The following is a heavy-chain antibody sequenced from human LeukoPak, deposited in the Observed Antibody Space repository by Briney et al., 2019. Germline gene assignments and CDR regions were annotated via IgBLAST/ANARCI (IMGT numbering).Heavy chain of an antibody. V-gene: IGHV1-8*01. D-gene: IGHD6-19*01. J-gene: IGHJ5*02. Sequence: ASVKVSCKASGYTFTSYDINWVRRATGQGLEWMGWMNPNSGNTGYAQKFQGRVTMTRNTSISTAYMELSSLRSEDTAVYYCARAGGSGWWYPRSSEDYNWFDPWGQGTLVTVSS. CDR1: GYTFTSYD. CDR3: ARAGGSGWWYPRSSEDYNWFDP. CDR2: MNPNSGNT.